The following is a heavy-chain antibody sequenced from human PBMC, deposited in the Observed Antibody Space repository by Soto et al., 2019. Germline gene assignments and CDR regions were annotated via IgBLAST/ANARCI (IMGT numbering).Heavy chain of an antibody. Sequence: QVQLQESGPGLVKPSETLSLTCNVFGDSVSSAAKAWTWVRQPPGQGLEWIAYMYYSWRTEYNPSLGGRASMSIEASKNQFSLTLYSVTAPDTAVYYCARDRPAMGADYWSRGTLVTVSS. V-gene: IGHV4-61*08. CDR1: GDSVSSAAKA. CDR3: ARDRPAMGADY. J-gene: IGHJ4*02. CDR2: MYYSWRT.